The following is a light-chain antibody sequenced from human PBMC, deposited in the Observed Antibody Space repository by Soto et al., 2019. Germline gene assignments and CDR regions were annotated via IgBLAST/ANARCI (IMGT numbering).Light chain of an antibody. CDR3: QQYNSYSPT. CDR1: QSISSW. Sequence: DIQMTQSPSPLSASVGDQVTITFRALQSISSWLAWYQQKPGKAPKLLIYDASSLESGVPSRFSGSGSGTEFTLTISSLQPDDFATYYCQQYNSYSPTFGQGTRLEI. J-gene: IGKJ5*01. CDR2: DAS. V-gene: IGKV1-5*01.